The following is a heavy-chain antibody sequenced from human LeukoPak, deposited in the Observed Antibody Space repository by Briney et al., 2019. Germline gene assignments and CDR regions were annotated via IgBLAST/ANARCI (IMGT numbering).Heavy chain of an antibody. V-gene: IGHV1-24*01. J-gene: IGHJ4*02. Sequence: GASVKVSCKASGYTFTGYYMHWVRQAPGQGLEWMGGFDPEDGETIYAQKFQGRVTMTEDTSTDTAYMELSSPRSEDTAVYYCATGLSGSYRTEDYWGQGTLVTVSS. CDR3: ATGLSGSYRTEDY. D-gene: IGHD1-26*01. CDR1: GYTFTGYY. CDR2: FDPEDGET.